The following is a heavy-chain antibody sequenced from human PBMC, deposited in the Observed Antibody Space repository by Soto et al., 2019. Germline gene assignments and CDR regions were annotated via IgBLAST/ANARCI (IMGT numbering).Heavy chain of an antibody. CDR1: GFTFTTYG. CDR2: FSGYGGGT. Sequence: EVQLLQSGGGLVQPGGSLRLSCAVSGFTFTTYGVTWVRQASGRGLEWVSGFSGYGGGTFYAASVKGRFTISRDNSTVYLQMNSLRPEDTAVYFCTRWNGYGESWGQGTLVTVSS. V-gene: IGHV3-23*01. D-gene: IGHD4-17*01. J-gene: IGHJ5*02. CDR3: TRWNGYGES.